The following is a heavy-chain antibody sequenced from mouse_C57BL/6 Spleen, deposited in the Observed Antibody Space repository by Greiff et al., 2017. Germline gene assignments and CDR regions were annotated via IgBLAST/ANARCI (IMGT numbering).Heavy chain of an antibody. Sequence: EVQRVESGAGLVKPGGSLKLSCAASGFTFSSYAMSWVRQTPEKRLEWVADISSGGDYNYYADKLKGRFTISRDNAWNTLYLQISRLKSEDTAMYYGTREMIRGYYLDYWGQGTSLTVSS. CDR3: TREMIRGYYLDY. J-gene: IGHJ2*02. D-gene: IGHD2-3*01. CDR1: GFTFSSYA. CDR2: ISSGGDYN. V-gene: IGHV5-9-1*02.